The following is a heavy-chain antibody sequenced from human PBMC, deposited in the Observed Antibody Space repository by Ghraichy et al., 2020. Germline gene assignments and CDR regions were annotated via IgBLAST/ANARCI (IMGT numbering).Heavy chain of an antibody. D-gene: IGHD2-8*01. J-gene: IGHJ6*02. CDR1: GYTFTSYG. CDR3: ARDLIMVYAPYYYYGMDV. CDR2: ISAYNGNT. V-gene: IGHV1-18*04. Sequence: ASVKVSCKASGYTFTSYGISWVRQAPGQGLEWMGWISAYNGNTNYAQKLQGRVTMTTDTSTSTAYMELRSLRSDDPAVYYCARDLIMVYAPYYYYGMDVWGQGTTVTVSS.